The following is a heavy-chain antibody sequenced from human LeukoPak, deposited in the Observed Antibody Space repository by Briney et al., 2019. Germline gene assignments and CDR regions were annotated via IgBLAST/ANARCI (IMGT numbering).Heavy chain of an antibody. CDR2: ISSSSNYI. V-gene: IGHV3-21*04. CDR3: AKWYKVVPAANWFDP. J-gene: IGHJ5*02. D-gene: IGHD2-2*01. CDR1: GFTFSSYS. Sequence: GSLRLSCAASGFTFSSYSMNWVRQAPGKGLEWVSSISSSSNYIYYADSVKGRFTISRDNAKNSLYLQMNSLRAEDTAVYYCAKWYKVVPAANWFDPWGQGTLVTVSS.